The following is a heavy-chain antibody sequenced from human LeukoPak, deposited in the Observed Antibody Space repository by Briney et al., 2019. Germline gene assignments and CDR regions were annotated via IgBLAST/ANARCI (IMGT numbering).Heavy chain of an antibody. J-gene: IGHJ4*02. V-gene: IGHV3-21*01. CDR3: ARDRDWNSGFDY. D-gene: IGHD1-7*01. CDR1: GFTLSSYN. CDR2: ISTSSSYI. Sequence: GGSLRLSCAASGFTLSSYNMKWVRQAPGKGLEWVSSISTSSSYIYYADSVKGRFTISRDNAKNSLCLQMNSLRAEDTAIYYCARDRDWNSGFDYWGQGTLVTVSS.